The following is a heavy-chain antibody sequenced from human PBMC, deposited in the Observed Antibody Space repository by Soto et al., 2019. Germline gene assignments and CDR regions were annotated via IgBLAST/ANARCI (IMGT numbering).Heavy chain of an antibody. J-gene: IGHJ6*02. Sequence: QVQLVESGGGVVQPGRSLRLSCAASGFTFSSYGMHWVRQAPGKGLQWVAVISYDGSKTYYTDSVKGRFTISRHNSKNTLYLQMSSLRGEDTAMYYCASASPSGYYYYGMDVWGQGTTVSVSS. CDR3: ASASPSGYYYYGMDV. CDR1: GFTFSSYG. CDR2: ISYDGSKT. V-gene: IGHV3-30*03.